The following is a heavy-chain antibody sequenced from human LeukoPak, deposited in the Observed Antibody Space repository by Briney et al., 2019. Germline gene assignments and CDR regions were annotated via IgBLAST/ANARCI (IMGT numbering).Heavy chain of an antibody. Sequence: PGRSLRLSCAASGFTFSSYGMHWVRQAPGKGLEWVAVIWYDGSNKYYADSVKGRFTISRDNSKNTLYLQMNSLRAEDTAVYYCARDPMVRGVTTLDYWGQGTLVTVSS. V-gene: IGHV3-33*01. CDR3: ARDPMVRGVTTLDY. CDR1: GFTFSSYG. D-gene: IGHD3-10*01. CDR2: IWYDGSNK. J-gene: IGHJ4*02.